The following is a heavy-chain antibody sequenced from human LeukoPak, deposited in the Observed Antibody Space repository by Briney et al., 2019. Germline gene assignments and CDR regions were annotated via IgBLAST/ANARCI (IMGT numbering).Heavy chain of an antibody. CDR2: ISSSGSTI. CDR1: GFTFSSYE. J-gene: IGHJ6*04. D-gene: IGHD3-10*02. CDR3: AELGITMIGGV. Sequence: GGSLRLSCTASGFTFSSYEMNWVRQAPGKGLGWVSYISSSGSTIYYADSVKGRFTISRDNAKNSLYLQMNSLRAEDTAVYYCAELGITMIGGVWGKGTTVTISS. V-gene: IGHV3-48*03.